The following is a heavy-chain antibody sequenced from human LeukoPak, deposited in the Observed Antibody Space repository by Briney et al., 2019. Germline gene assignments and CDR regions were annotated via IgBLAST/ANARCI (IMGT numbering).Heavy chain of an antibody. CDR2: IYYSGST. CDR3: ARIPYFYYYYMDV. D-gene: IGHD2-2*02. CDR1: GGSIRSYGYY. V-gene: IGHV4-39*01. J-gene: IGHJ6*03. Sequence: SETLSLTCIVSGGSIRSYGYYWDWIRPPPGKGLVWFGSIYYSGSTQYTLSLNSRLNISGDKSKNQFSLKLSSVTTADTAVYYCARIPYFYYYYMDVGGKGTTVTISS.